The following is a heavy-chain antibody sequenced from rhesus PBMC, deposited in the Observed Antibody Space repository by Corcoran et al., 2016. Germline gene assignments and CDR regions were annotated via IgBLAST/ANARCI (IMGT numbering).Heavy chain of an antibody. D-gene: IGHD2-21*01. CDR3: ARDRPTVLGVVARGYYFDY. Sequence: QVHLQESGPGLVKPSETLSLNCAVSSYSISSGYSWNWIRQPQGKGLEWIGSIYGSGGSNYLIPSLKSRGTLSVATSKNQFSRKLSSGTAADTAVYYCARDRPTVLGVVARGYYFDYWGQGVLVTVSS. J-gene: IGHJ4*01. V-gene: IGHV4S14*01. CDR2: IYGSGGSN. CDR1: SYSISSGYS.